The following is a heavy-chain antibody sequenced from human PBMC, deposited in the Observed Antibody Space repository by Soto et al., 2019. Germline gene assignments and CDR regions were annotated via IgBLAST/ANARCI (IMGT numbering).Heavy chain of an antibody. CDR3: AGGFLLLWFGAAWFDP. V-gene: IGHV4-34*01. CDR2: INHSGST. J-gene: IGHJ5*02. Sequence: QVQLQQWGAGLLKPSETLSLTCAVYGGSFSGYYWSWIRQPPGKGLEWIGEINHSGSTNYNPSLKSRVNISVDTSKNQFSLKLSSVTAADTAVYYCAGGFLLLWFGAAWFDPWGQGTLVTVSS. D-gene: IGHD3-10*01. CDR1: GGSFSGYY.